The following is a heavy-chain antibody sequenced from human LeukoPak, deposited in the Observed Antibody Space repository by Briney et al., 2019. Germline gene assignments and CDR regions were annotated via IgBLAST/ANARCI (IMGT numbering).Heavy chain of an antibody. CDR1: GFTFINYS. D-gene: IGHD2-15*01. CDR3: ARVGYCSGGSCPVDYYYYMDV. J-gene: IGHJ6*03. CDR2: ISSSRNYI. Sequence: GGSLRLSCSASGFTFINYSMNWVRQAPGKGLEWVSSISSSRNYIYYADSVKGRFTISGDNAKNSLYLQMNSLRAEDTAVYYCARVGYCSGGSCPVDYYYYMDVWGKGTTVTVSS. V-gene: IGHV3-21*01.